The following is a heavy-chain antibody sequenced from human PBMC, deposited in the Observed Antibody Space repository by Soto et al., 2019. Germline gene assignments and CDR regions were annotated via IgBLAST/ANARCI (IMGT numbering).Heavy chain of an antibody. Sequence: GASVKVSCKASGYTFTGQYIHWVRQAPGQGLEWVGWINPNSGGTNYAQKFQGWVTMTRDTSISTAYMELSRLRSDDTAVYYCARGYCSSTSCHFDYWGQGTLVTVS. V-gene: IGHV1-2*04. D-gene: IGHD2-2*01. CDR3: ARGYCSSTSCHFDY. CDR2: INPNSGGT. J-gene: IGHJ4*02. CDR1: GYTFTGQY.